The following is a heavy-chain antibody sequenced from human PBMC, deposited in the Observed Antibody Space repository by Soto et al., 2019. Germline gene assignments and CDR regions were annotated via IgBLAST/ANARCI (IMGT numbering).Heavy chain of an antibody. CDR3: ARAFGGSYDY. CDR1: GFTVSSYS. J-gene: IGHJ4*02. CDR2: IYSSGPT. V-gene: IGHV3-53*01. Sequence: GGGLIQPVESLRLSCAASGFTVSSYSMNWVRLVPEKGLEWVSVIYSSGPTFYADSVRGRFTISRDISKNTLYLQMNSLRVEDTAVYYCARAFGGSYDYWGQGTRVTVSS. D-gene: IGHD1-26*01.